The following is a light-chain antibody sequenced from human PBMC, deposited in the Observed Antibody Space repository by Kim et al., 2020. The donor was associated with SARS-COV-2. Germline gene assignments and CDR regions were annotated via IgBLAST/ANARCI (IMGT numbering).Light chain of an antibody. J-gene: IGLJ3*02. CDR1: SGHSSYA. CDR2: LNSDGSH. CDR3: QTWGTGIHWV. V-gene: IGLV4-69*01. Sequence: QLVLTQSPSASASLGASVKLTCTLSSGHSSYAIAWHQQQPEKGPRYLMKLNSDGSHSKGDGIPDRFSGSSSGAECYLTISSLQSEDEADYYCQTWGTGIHWVFGGGTQLTVL.